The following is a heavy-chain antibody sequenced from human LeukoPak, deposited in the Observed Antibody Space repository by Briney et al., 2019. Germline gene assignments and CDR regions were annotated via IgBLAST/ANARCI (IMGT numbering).Heavy chain of an antibody. V-gene: IGHV4-59*01. D-gene: IGHD3-10*01. CDR3: ARDRGGRDAFDI. CDR1: GGFMRSYY. Sequence: PSETLSLTCTVSGGFMRSYYWSWVRQPRGKGLEWVGYIYYNGSTNYNPSLKSRVTISVDTSKNQFSLKLSSVTAADTAVYYCARDRGGRDAFDIWGQGTMVTVSS. J-gene: IGHJ3*02. CDR2: IYYNGST.